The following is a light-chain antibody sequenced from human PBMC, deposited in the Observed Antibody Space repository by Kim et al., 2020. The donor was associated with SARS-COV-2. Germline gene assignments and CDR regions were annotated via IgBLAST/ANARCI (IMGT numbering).Light chain of an antibody. CDR2: GAS. CDR3: QQYNNWPPT. Sequence: GSPGEEAPLYCRASQSGSSNLAWYTQKPGQAPRLLIYGASSRATGIPARFSGSGSGTEFTLTISSLQSEDFAVYYCQQYNNWPPTFGQGTKVDIK. CDR1: QSGSSN. J-gene: IGKJ1*01. V-gene: IGKV3-15*01.